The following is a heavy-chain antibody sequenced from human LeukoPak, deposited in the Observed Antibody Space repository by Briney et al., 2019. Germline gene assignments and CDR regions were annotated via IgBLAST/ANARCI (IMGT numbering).Heavy chain of an antibody. CDR3: AKRLVTLTYGVDV. D-gene: IGHD4-23*01. V-gene: IGHV3-23*01. CDR1: GFTFIRSA. Sequence: GGSLTLSCAASGFTFIRSAMTWVRHTPGKELEWVSTITGSAQNTYYADSAKGRVTISRDNSKNTLYLQTHSLGADDTAVYYWAKRLVTLTYGVDVWGQGTTVTVSS. J-gene: IGHJ6*02. CDR2: ITGSAQNT.